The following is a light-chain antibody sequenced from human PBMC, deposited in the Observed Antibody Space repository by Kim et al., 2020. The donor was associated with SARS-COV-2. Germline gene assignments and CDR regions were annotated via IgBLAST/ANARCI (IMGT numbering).Light chain of an antibody. J-gene: IGLJ2*01. CDR3: QAWDSSTVV. Sequence: VSPGQTASIPCSGDKLGNKYACWYQQKPGQSPVLVIYQDRKRPSGIPERFSGSNSGNTATLTISGTQAMDEADYYCQAWDSSTVVFGGGTQLTVL. V-gene: IGLV3-1*01. CDR1: KLGNKY. CDR2: QDR.